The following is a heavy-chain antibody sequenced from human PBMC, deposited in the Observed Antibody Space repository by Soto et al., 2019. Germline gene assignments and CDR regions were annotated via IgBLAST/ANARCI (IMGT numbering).Heavy chain of an antibody. CDR1: GYSFTSYW. CDR2: IYPGDSDT. V-gene: IGHV5-51*01. J-gene: IGHJ6*02. D-gene: IGHD6-13*01. CDR3: ARHETSSSPNYYCYGMDV. Sequence: PGESLKISCKGSGYSFTSYWIGWLRQMPGKGLEWMGIIYPGDSDTRYSPSFQGQVTISADKSISTAYLQWSSLKASDTAMYYCARHETSSSPNYYCYGMDVWGQGTTVTVSS.